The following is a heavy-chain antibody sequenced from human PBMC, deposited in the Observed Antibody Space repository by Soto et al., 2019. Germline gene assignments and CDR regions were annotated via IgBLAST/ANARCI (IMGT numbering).Heavy chain of an antibody. CDR1: GGSISSSSYY. D-gene: IGHD5-18*01. Sequence: PSETLSLTCTVSGGSISSSSYYWGWIRQPPGKGLEWIGGIYYSGSSYYNPSLKSRVTISVDTSKNQFSLKLSSVTAADTAVYYCASHTRDTTMMRGYFDYWGQGTLVTVSS. V-gene: IGHV4-39*01. J-gene: IGHJ4*02. CDR2: IYYSGSS. CDR3: ASHTRDTTMMRGYFDY.